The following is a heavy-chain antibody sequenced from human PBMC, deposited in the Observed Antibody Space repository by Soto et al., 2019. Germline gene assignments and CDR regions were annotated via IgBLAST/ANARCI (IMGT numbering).Heavy chain of an antibody. CDR3: ARSAKERRKMLNWFDP. Sequence: PSETLSLTCAVSGGSISSSNWWSWVRQPPGKGLEWIGEIYHSGSTNYNPSLKSRVTISVDKSKNQFSLKLSSVTAADTAVYYCARSAKERRKMLNWFDPWGQGTLVTVSS. CDR2: IYHSGST. J-gene: IGHJ5*02. D-gene: IGHD1-1*01. CDR1: GGSISSSNW. V-gene: IGHV4-4*02.